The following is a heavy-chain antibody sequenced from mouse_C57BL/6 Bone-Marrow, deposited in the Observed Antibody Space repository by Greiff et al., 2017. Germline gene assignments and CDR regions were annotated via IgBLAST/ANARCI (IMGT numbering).Heavy chain of an antibody. CDR1: GFNIKDDY. J-gene: IGHJ4*01. CDR2: IDPENGDT. V-gene: IGHV14-4*01. Sequence: VQLQQSGAELVRPGASVKLSCTASGFNIKDDYMHWVQQRPEQGLEWIGWIDPENGDTEYASKFQGKATITADTSSNTAYLQLSSLTSEDTAVYYCTIYDGYYKAMDYWGQGTSVTVSS. D-gene: IGHD2-3*01. CDR3: TIYDGYYKAMDY.